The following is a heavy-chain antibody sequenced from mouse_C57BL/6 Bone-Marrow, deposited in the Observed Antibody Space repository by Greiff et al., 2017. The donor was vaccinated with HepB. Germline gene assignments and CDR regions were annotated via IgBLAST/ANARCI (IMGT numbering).Heavy chain of an antibody. D-gene: IGHD3-3*01. CDR2: IYPGGGYT. J-gene: IGHJ2*01. V-gene: IGHV1-63*01. CDR1: GYTFTHYW. Sequence: QVQLKESGAELVRPGTSVKMSCKASGYTFTHYWLGWAKQRPGHGLEWIGDIYPGGGYTNYNEKFKGKATLTADKSSSTAYMQFSSLTSEDSAIYYSARRAWDYCDDWGQGTTLTVSS. CDR3: ARRAWDYCDD.